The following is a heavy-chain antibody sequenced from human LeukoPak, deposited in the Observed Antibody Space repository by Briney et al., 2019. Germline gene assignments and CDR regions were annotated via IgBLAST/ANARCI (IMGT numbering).Heavy chain of an antibody. CDR2: INHSGST. D-gene: IGHD3-22*01. CDR3: ARSPDSSGYPFDY. V-gene: IGHV4-34*01. CDR1: GGSFSGYY. J-gene: IGHJ4*02. Sequence: SETLSLTCAVYGGSFSGYYWSWIRQPPGKGLEWIGEINHSGSTNYNPSLKSRVTISVDTSKNQFSLKLSSVTAADTAVYYCARSPDSSGYPFDYWGQGTLVTVSS.